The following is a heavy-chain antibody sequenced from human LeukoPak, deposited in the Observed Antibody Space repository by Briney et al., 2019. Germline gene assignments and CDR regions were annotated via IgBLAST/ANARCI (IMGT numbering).Heavy chain of an antibody. Sequence: GASVKVSCKASGYTFTSYDINWVRQATGQGLEWMGWMNPNSGNTGYAQKSQGRVTMTRNTSISTAYMELSSLRSEDTAVYYCATRYCSGGSCYLDYWGQGTLVTVSS. CDR1: GYTFTSYD. D-gene: IGHD2-15*01. CDR3: ATRYCSGGSCYLDY. V-gene: IGHV1-8*01. CDR2: MNPNSGNT. J-gene: IGHJ4*02.